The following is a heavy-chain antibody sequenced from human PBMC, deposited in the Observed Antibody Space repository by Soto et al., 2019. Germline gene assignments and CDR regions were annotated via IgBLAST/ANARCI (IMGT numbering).Heavy chain of an antibody. CDR1: GGSISSYY. CDR3: ARDRSSSSWSFDY. D-gene: IGHD6-13*01. J-gene: IGHJ4*02. CDR2: IYYSGST. Sequence: SETLSLTCTVSGGSISSYYWSWIRQPPGKGLEWIGYIYYSGSTNYNPSLKSRVTISVDTSKNQFSLKLSSVTAADTAVYYCARDRSSSSWSFDYWGQGTLVTVS. V-gene: IGHV4-59*01.